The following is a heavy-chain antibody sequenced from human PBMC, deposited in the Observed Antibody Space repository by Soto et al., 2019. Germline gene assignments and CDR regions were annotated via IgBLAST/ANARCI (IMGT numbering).Heavy chain of an antibody. D-gene: IGHD2-15*01. CDR3: ARDRGGGPLDAFDI. CDR1: GYTFTSYS. V-gene: IGHV1-3*01. J-gene: IGHJ3*02. Sequence: ASVKVSCKASGYTFTSYSMQWVRQAPGQRLEWMGRINAGNGNAKYAQKFQGRVTITTDKSTSTAYMELSSLRSEDTAVYYCARDRGGGPLDAFDIWGQGTMVTVSS. CDR2: INAGNGNA.